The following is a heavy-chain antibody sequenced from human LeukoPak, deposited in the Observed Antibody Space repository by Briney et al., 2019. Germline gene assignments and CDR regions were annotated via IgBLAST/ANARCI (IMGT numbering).Heavy chain of an antibody. CDR2: INPNSGVT. J-gene: IGHJ1*01. CDR3: ARGYYDSSDYEYFQH. Sequence: ASVKVSCKASGYTFTGYYIHWVRQAPGQGLEWMGWINPNSGVTHYPQKFQGRVTMTRDTSIITAYMELSRLRSDDTAVYFCARGYYDSSDYEYFQHWGQGTLVTVSS. D-gene: IGHD3-22*01. CDR1: GYTFTGYY. V-gene: IGHV1-2*02.